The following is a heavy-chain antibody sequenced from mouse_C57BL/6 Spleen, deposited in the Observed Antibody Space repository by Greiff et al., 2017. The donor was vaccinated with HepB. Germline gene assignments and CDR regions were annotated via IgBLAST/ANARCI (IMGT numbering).Heavy chain of an antibody. CDR2: ISNLAYSI. J-gene: IGHJ3*01. V-gene: IGHV5-15*04. CDR3: ARPYGSSPDGFAY. D-gene: IGHD1-1*01. Sequence: EVKLVESGGGLVQPGGSLKLSCAASGFTFSDYGMAWVRQAPRKGPEWVAFISNLAYSIYYADTVTGRFTISRENAKNTLYLEMSSLRSEDTAMYYCARPYGSSPDGFAYWGQGTLVTVSA. CDR1: GFTFSDYG.